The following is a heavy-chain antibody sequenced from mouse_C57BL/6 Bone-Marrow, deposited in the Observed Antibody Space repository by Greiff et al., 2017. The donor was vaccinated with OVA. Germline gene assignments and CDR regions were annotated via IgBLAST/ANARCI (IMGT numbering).Heavy chain of an antibody. Sequence: EVKLMESGAGLVKPGGSLKLSCAASGFTFSSYAMSWVRQTPEKRLEWVAYISSGSDYIYYADTVKGRFTITRDNARNTLYLQMSSLKSEDTAMYYCTREAGYFDVWGTGTTVTVSS. CDR1: GFTFSSYA. CDR2: ISSGSDYI. J-gene: IGHJ1*03. CDR3: TREAGYFDV. V-gene: IGHV5-9-1*02.